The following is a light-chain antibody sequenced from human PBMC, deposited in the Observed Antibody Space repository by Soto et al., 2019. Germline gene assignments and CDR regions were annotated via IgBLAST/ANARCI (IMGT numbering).Light chain of an antibody. J-gene: IGKJ4*01. Sequence: EIVLTQSPGTLSLSPGETATLSCRASQTISSNFLAWYQQKPGQAPRLLIYTVSTRATGIPDRFSGSGSGTDFTLTISRLEADDFAVYYCQQYGSSPTFGGGTKVEIK. V-gene: IGKV3-20*01. CDR1: QTISSNF. CDR2: TVS. CDR3: QQYGSSPT.